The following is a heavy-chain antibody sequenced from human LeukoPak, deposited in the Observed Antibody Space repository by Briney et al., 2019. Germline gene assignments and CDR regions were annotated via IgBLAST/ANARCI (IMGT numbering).Heavy chain of an antibody. V-gene: IGHV1-2*02. Sequence: GASVKVSCKASGYTFTGYYMHWVRQAPGQGLEWMGWINPNSGGTNYAQEFQGRVTMTRDTSISTAYMELSRLRSDDTAVYYCARNYIAAAGPTYYGMDVWGQGTTVTVSS. CDR3: ARNYIAAAGPTYYGMDV. CDR1: GYTFTGYY. J-gene: IGHJ6*02. D-gene: IGHD6-13*01. CDR2: INPNSGGT.